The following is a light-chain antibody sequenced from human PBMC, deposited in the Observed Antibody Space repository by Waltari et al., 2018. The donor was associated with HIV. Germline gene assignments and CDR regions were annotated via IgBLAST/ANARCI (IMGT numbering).Light chain of an antibody. CDR2: EVT. V-gene: IGLV2-23*02. CDR1: SSNVGCDAL. J-gene: IGLJ1*01. Sequence: QSALTQTASVSGSPGQSITISCPGTSSNVGCDALVPRYQQHPGAAPKLILYEVTKRPSGFSNRFSGSKSGNTASLTISGLQAEDEADYYCCSCPRSGIRYVFGTGTKVTVL. CDR3: CSCPRSGIRYV.